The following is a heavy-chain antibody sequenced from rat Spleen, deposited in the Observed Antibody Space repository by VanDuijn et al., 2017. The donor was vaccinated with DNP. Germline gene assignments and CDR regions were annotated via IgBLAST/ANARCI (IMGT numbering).Heavy chain of an antibody. D-gene: IGHD1-11*01. CDR1: GFTFSDYA. CDR2: ISTSGSKI. J-gene: IGHJ2*01. V-gene: IGHV5S23*01. Sequence: EVQLVESGGGLVQPGNSLKLSCAASGFTFSDYAMASVRQAPKKGLEWVATISTSGSKIYYPDSVKGRFTISRDNAKSSLFLQMNSLTSEDTATYYCTRDNYGGYYWGHGVKVTVSS. CDR3: TRDNYGGYY.